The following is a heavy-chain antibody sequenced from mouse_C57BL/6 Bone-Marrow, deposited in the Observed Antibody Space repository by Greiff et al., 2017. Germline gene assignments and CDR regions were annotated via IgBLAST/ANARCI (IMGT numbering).Heavy chain of an antibody. CDR3: ARGYGSSYWYFDV. Sequence: ESGPELVKPGASVKLSCKASGYTFTSYDINWVKQRPGQGLEWIGWIYPRDGSTKYNEKFKGKATLTVDTSSSTAYMELHSLTSEDSAVYFCARGYGSSYWYFDVWGTGTTVTVSS. CDR2: IYPRDGST. D-gene: IGHD1-1*01. CDR1: GYTFTSYD. V-gene: IGHV1-85*01. J-gene: IGHJ1*03.